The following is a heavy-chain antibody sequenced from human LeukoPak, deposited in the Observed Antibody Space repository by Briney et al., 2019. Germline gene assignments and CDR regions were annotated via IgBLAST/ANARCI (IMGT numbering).Heavy chain of an antibody. D-gene: IGHD4-17*01. CDR1: GFTFSSYA. Sequence: GRSLRLSCAASGFTFSSYAMHWVRQAPGKGLEWVAVISYDGSNKYYADSVKGRFTISRDNSKNTLYLQMNSLRAEDTAVYYCAKDPYGDYGANYYYYMDVWGKGTTVTISS. J-gene: IGHJ6*03. V-gene: IGHV3-30*04. CDR3: AKDPYGDYGANYYYYMDV. CDR2: ISYDGSNK.